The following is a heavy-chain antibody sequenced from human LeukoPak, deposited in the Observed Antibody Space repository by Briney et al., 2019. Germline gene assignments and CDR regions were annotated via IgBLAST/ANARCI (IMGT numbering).Heavy chain of an antibody. CDR2: IIPILGIA. J-gene: IGHJ4*02. Sequence: SVTVSCKASGGTFSSYAISWVRQAPGQGLEWMGRIIPILGIANYAQKFQGRVTITADKSTSTAYMELSSLRSEDTAVYYCARVASHSQDYWGQGTLVTVSS. CDR1: GGTFSSYA. CDR3: ARVASHSQDY. V-gene: IGHV1-69*04.